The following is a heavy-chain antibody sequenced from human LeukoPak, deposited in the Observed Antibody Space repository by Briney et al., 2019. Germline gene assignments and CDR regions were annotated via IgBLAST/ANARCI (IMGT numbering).Heavy chain of an antibody. CDR2: IYYSGSS. Sequence: PSETLSLTCTISRGSISGFYWSWIRQPPGKGLEWIGYIYYSGSSNYNPSLKSRVTISVDTSKDQLSLKLSSVTAADTAVYYCARNRASGTPYFDYWGQGLLVTVSS. V-gene: IGHV4-59*08. J-gene: IGHJ4*02. D-gene: IGHD3-10*01. CDR1: RGSISGFY. CDR3: ARNRASGTPYFDY.